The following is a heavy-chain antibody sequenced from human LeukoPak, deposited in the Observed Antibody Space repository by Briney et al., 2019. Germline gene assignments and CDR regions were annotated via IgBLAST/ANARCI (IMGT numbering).Heavy chain of an antibody. D-gene: IGHD2-15*01. CDR1: GFTFSSHT. CDR2: ISSSSSYI. J-gene: IGHJ6*02. Sequence: SGGSLRLSCAASGFTFSSHTMNWVRQAPGKGLEWVSSISSSSSYIYYADSVKGRLTISRDNAKNSLYLQMNSLRAEDTAVYYCARDPTPRYCSGGSCYTHYGMDVWGQGTTVTVSS. V-gene: IGHV3-21*01. CDR3: ARDPTPRYCSGGSCYTHYGMDV.